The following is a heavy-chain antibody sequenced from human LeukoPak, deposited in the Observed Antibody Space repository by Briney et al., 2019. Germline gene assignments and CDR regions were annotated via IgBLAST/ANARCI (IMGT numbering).Heavy chain of an antibody. CDR3: ARDDRWIQN. V-gene: IGHV4-39*07. J-gene: IGHJ4*02. CDR1: GGSISSSSYY. D-gene: IGHD5-18*01. CDR2: IYYSGST. Sequence: SSETLSLTCTVSGGSISSSSYYWGWIRQPPGKGLEWIGSIYYSGSTYYNPSLKSRVTISVDTSKNQFSLKLSSVTAADVAVYYCARDDRWIQNWGQGTLVTVSS.